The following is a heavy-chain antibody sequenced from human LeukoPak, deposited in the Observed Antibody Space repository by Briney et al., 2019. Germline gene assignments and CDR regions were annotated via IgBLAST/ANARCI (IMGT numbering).Heavy chain of an antibody. CDR2: SIIVGAP. J-gene: IGHJ5*02. V-gene: IGHV4-39*01. CDR3: ARPGPYNWFDP. Sequence: SETLSSPALSLVAPSAVVVTTGAGSASPQGRGWSGLGVSIIVGAPTTTRPSRVESISVDTSKNQFSLKLSSVTAADTAVYYCARPGPYNWFDPWGQGTLVTVSS. D-gene: IGHD3-10*01. CDR1: VAPSAVVVTT.